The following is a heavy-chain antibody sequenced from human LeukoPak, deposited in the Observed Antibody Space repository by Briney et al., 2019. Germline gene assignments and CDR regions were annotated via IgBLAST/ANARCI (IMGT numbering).Heavy chain of an antibody. CDR2: INSDGSST. J-gene: IGHJ4*02. CDR3: ARDPSRLAVGPGGFDY. D-gene: IGHD6-19*01. Sequence: GGSLRLSCAASGFTFSSYWVHWVRQAPGKGLVWVSRINSDGSSTSYADSVKGRFTISRDNAKNTLYLQMDSLRAEDTAVYYCARDPSRLAVGPGGFDYWGQGTLVTVSS. V-gene: IGHV3-74*01. CDR1: GFTFSSYW.